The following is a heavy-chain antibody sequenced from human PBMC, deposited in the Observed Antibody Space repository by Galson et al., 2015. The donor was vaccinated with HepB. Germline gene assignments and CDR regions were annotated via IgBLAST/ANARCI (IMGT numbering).Heavy chain of an antibody. J-gene: IGHJ6*02. Sequence: SLRLSCAASGFTFSTYAMHWVRQAPGKGLEWVAVISYDGSNKYYADSVKGRFTISRDNSKNTLYLQMNSLRVEDTAVYYCARDGRYYGSGIGGDGMDVWGQGTTVTVSS. V-gene: IGHV3-30-3*01. CDR1: GFTFSTYA. CDR3: ARDGRYYGSGIGGDGMDV. D-gene: IGHD3-10*01. CDR2: ISYDGSNK.